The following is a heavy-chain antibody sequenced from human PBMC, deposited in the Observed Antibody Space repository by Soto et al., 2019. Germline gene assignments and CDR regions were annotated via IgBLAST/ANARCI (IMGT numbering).Heavy chain of an antibody. J-gene: IGHJ5*02. CDR2: IYHSGST. V-gene: IGHV4-30-2*01. Sequence: QLQLQESGSGLVKPSQTLSLTCAVSGGSISSGGYSWSWIRQPPGKGLEWIGYIYHSGSTYYNPSLKSRVTISVDRSKNQFSPKLSSVTAADTAVYYCARVCIAAAGTYCGWFDPWGQGTLVTVSS. CDR3: ARVCIAAAGTYCGWFDP. D-gene: IGHD6-13*01. CDR1: GGSISSGGYS.